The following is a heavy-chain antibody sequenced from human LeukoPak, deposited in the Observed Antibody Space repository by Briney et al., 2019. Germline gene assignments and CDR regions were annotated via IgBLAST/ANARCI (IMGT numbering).Heavy chain of an antibody. Sequence: SVKVSCKASGGTFSSYAISWVRQAPGQGLEWMGGIIPIFGTANYAQKFQGRVTITADESTSTAYMELSSLRSDDAAVYYCASGAYSSYHEDDAFDIWGQGTLVTVSS. J-gene: IGHJ3*02. CDR3: ASGAYSSYHEDDAFDI. D-gene: IGHD6-6*01. V-gene: IGHV1-69*01. CDR1: GGTFSSYA. CDR2: IIPIFGTA.